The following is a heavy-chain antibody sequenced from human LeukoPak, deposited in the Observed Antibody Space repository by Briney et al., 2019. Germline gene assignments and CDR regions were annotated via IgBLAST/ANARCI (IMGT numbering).Heavy chain of an antibody. V-gene: IGHV4-34*01. CDR1: GGSFSGYY. CDR3: ARSIVGANWFDP. CDR2: INHSGST. Sequence: SETLSLTCAVYGGSFSGYYWSWLRQPPGRGLEWIGEINHSGSTNYNPSLKSRVTISVDTSKNQFSLKLSSVTAADTAVYYCARSIVGANWFDPWGQGTLVTVSS. D-gene: IGHD1-26*01. J-gene: IGHJ5*02.